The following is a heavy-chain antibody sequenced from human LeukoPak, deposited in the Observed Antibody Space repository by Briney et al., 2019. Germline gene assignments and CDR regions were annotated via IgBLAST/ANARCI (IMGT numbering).Heavy chain of an antibody. J-gene: IGHJ4*02. V-gene: IGHV3-33*01. CDR2: IRYDGDYI. D-gene: IGHD3-9*01. CDR1: GFTFNSYG. CDR3: ARGHYDVLAASYKWTPDY. Sequence: GGSLRLSCAASGFTFNSYGMHWVRQAPGKGLEWVAFIRYDGDYIYYADSVKGRFTTSRDNAKNSLSLQLNSLRVEDTAVYYCARGHYDVLAASYKWTPDYWGQGTLVTVSS.